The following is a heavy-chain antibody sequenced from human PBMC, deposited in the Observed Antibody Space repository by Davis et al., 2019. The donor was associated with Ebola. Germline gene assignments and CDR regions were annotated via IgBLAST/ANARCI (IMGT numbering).Heavy chain of an antibody. Sequence: GESLKISCAASGFTFSSYAMSWVRQAPGKGLEWVSAISGSGGSTYYADSVKGRFTISRDNSKNTLYLQMNSLRAEDTAVYYCAKEGPLPGPLPRYFQHWGQGTLVTVSS. J-gene: IGHJ1*01. CDR1: GFTFSSYA. D-gene: IGHD3-10*01. CDR2: ISGSGGST. V-gene: IGHV3-23*01. CDR3: AKEGPLPGPLPRYFQH.